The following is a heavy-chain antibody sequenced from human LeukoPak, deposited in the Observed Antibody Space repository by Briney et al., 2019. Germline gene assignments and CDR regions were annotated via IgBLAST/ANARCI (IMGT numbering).Heavy chain of an antibody. D-gene: IGHD3-22*01. CDR3: ATDRDSSGYYYGWFDP. J-gene: IGHJ5*02. CDR2: FDPEDGET. V-gene: IGHV1-24*01. CDR1: GYTLTELS. Sequence: ASVKVSCKVSGYTLTELSMHWVRQAPGKGLEWMGGFDPEDGETIYAQKFQGRVTMTEDTSTDTAYMELSSLRSEDTAVYYCATDRDSSGYYYGWFDPWGQGTLVTASS.